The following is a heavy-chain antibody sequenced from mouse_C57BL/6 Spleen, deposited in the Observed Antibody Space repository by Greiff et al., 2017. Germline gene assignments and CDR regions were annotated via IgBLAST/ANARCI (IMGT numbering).Heavy chain of an antibody. J-gene: IGHJ1*03. Sequence: VHVKQSGPELVKPGASVKIPCKASGYTFNDYNMDWVKQSHGKSLEWIGDINPNNGGTIYNQKFKGKATFTVDKSSSTAYLELRSRTSEDTAVYYWARKGYDMEYFDVWGTGTTVTVSS. CDR3: ARKGYDMEYFDV. V-gene: IGHV1-18*01. D-gene: IGHD2-3*01. CDR2: INPNNGGT. CDR1: GYTFNDYN.